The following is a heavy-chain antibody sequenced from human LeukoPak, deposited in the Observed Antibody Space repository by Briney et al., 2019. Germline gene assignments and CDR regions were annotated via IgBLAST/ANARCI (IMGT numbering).Heavy chain of an antibody. CDR3: AKGSTTRFDYYYYYMDF. Sequence: GGSLRLSCAASGFTFSDYAMRWVRQAPGKGLEGVSTISGGSGSTYYADSVKGRFTISRDISNNTLYLQMSSLRAEDTAVYYCAKGSTTRFDYYYYYMDFWGKGTTVTVSS. CDR1: GFTFSDYA. V-gene: IGHV3-23*01. J-gene: IGHJ6*03. D-gene: IGHD2-2*01. CDR2: ISGGSGST.